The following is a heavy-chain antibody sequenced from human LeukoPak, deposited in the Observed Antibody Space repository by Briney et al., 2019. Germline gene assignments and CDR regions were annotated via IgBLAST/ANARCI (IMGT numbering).Heavy chain of an antibody. Sequence: SETLSLTCTVSGGSISRGSYYWSCIRQHPGKGLEWIGYIYYSGSTYYHPSLKSRVTISVDTSENQFSLKLSSVTAADTAVYYCARDDYSKGEDWFDPWGQGTLVTVYS. CDR2: IYYSGST. J-gene: IGHJ5*02. V-gene: IGHV4-31*03. CDR3: ARDDYSKGEDWFDP. D-gene: IGHD4-11*01. CDR1: GGSISRGSYY.